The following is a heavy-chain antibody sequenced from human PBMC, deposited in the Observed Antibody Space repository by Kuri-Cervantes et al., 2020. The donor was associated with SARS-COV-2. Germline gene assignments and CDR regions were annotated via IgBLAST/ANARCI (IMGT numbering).Heavy chain of an antibody. J-gene: IGHJ5*02. CDR3: AKTNTIFGVVSWFDP. CDR2: IRYDGSNK. Sequence: GGSLRLSCAASGFTFSDYYMSWIRQAPGKGLEWVAFIRYDGSNKYYADSVKGRFTISRDNSKNTLYLQMNSLRAEDTAVYYCAKTNTIFGVVSWFDPWSQGTLVTVSS. D-gene: IGHD3-3*01. CDR1: GFTFSDYY. V-gene: IGHV3-30*02.